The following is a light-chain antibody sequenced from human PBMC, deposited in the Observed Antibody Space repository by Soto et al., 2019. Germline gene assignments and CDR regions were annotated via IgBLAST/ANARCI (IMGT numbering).Light chain of an antibody. CDR2: GAS. V-gene: IGKV3-20*01. J-gene: IGKJ1*01. CDR1: QSVSSSF. Sequence: EIVLTQSPGTLSLSPGERATLSCRASQSVSSSFLAWYQQKPGQPPRLLIFGASSRATGIPDRFSGSGYGTDFTLTISRLEPEDFAVYYCQQYGSSPQTFGQGTKVEIK. CDR3: QQYGSSPQT.